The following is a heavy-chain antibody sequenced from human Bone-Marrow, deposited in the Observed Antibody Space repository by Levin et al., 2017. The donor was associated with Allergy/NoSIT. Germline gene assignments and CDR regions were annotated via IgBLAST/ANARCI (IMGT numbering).Heavy chain of an antibody. Sequence: SCAASGFIFSGYWMHWVRQAPGKGLVWVSTITSNGGTTTYADSVKGRFTISRDNAKNTLCLQMNSLRAEDTAVYYCARGHDYGMDVWGQGTTVTVSS. J-gene: IGHJ6*02. V-gene: IGHV3-74*01. CDR3: ARGHDYGMDV. CDR2: ITSNGGTT. CDR1: GFIFSGYW.